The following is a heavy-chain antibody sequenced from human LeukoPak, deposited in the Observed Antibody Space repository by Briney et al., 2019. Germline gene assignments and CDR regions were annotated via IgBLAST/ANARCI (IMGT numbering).Heavy chain of an antibody. CDR3: AKMGNYYGMDV. J-gene: IGHJ6*02. CDR2: IYSGGTT. V-gene: IGHV3-66*01. D-gene: IGHD7-27*01. Sequence: PGGSLRPACPVSGFTVSSIYMSWVRPAPGKGLEWVAVIYSGGTTYYADSVKGRFTISRDNSKDTLYLQMNSLRVEDTAVYYCAKMGNYYGMDVWGQGTTVTVSS. CDR1: GFTVSSIY.